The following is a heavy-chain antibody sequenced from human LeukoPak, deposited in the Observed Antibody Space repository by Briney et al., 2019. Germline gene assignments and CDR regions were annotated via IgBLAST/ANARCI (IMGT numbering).Heavy chain of an antibody. CDR1: GFTFRSYS. Sequence: GGSLRLSCAASGFTFRSYSMNWVRQAPGKGLEWVSFITSTSGDMLYADSVKGRFTISRDNAKNTLYLQMNSLRAEDTAVYFCARAAGHYSDYWGQGSLLTVSS. J-gene: IGHJ4*02. CDR3: ARAAGHYSDY. D-gene: IGHD3-10*01. V-gene: IGHV3-21*06. CDR2: ITSTSGDM.